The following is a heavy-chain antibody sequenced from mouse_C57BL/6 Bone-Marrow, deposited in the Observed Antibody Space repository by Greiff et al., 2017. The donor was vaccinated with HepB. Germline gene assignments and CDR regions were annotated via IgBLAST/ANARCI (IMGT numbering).Heavy chain of an antibody. CDR1: GYTFTSYG. CDR3: AREGNGYYPYYYAMDY. J-gene: IGHJ4*01. Sequence: QVQLKQSGAELARPGASVKLSCKASGYTFTSYGISWVKQRTGQGLEWIGEIYPRSGNTYYNEKFKGKATLTADKSSSTAYMELRSLTSEDSAVYFCAREGNGYYPYYYAMDYWGQGTSVTVSS. D-gene: IGHD2-3*01. CDR2: IYPRSGNT. V-gene: IGHV1-81*01.